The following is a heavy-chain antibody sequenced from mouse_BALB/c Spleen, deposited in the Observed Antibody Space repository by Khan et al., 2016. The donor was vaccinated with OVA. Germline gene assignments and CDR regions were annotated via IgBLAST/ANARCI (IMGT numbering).Heavy chain of an antibody. D-gene: IGHD2-2*01. V-gene: IGHV5-9-3*01. CDR2: ISSGGSYN. Sequence: EVELVESGGGLVKPGGSLKLSCAASGFSFSSYAMSWVRQTPEKRLEWVATISSGGSYNYYPDSVQGRFTISSDNAKNTLHLQMSSLRSEDTAMYYCARHEWLRESDYWGQGTTLTVSS. CDR1: GFSFSSYA. CDR3: ARHEWLRESDY. J-gene: IGHJ2*01.